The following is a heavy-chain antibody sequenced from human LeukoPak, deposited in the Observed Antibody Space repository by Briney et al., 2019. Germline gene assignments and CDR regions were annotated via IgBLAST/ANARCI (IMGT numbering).Heavy chain of an antibody. CDR1: GGSISSSSYY. CDR2: INHSGST. D-gene: IGHD4-23*01. V-gene: IGHV4-39*07. Sequence: PSETLSLTCTVSGGSISSSSYYWSWIRQPPGKGLEWIGEINHSGSTNYNPSLKSRVTISVDTSKNQFSLKLSSVTAADTAVYYCASYRGAFFQHWGQGTLVTVSS. J-gene: IGHJ1*01. CDR3: ASYRGAFFQH.